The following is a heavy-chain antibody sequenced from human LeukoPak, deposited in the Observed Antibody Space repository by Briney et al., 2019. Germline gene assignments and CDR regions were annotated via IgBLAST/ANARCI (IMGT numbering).Heavy chain of an antibody. CDR1: GDSINSRSYY. CDR3: ARSRQASGLLGS. J-gene: IGHJ5*01. D-gene: IGHD3-10*01. V-gene: IGHV4-39*07. CDR2: IYHSEST. Sequence: SETLSLTCAVSGDSINSRSYYWAWIRQPPGKRLEWIGSIYHSESTYYNPSLKSRVTISLDTSKNQFSLRLSSLTAADTAVYFCARSRQASGLLGSWGQGTLVAVSS.